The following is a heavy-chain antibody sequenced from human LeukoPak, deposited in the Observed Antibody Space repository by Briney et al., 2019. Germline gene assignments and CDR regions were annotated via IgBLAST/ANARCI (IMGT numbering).Heavy chain of an antibody. Sequence: SVKVSCKASGGTFSSYAIGWVRQAPGQGLEWMGGIIPIFGTANYAQKFQGRVTITADESTSTAYMELSSLRSEDTAVYYCARCPYSYGLFEWFDPWGQGTLVTVSS. CDR3: ARCPYSYGLFEWFDP. CDR2: IIPIFGTA. D-gene: IGHD5-18*01. CDR1: GGTFSSYA. V-gene: IGHV1-69*13. J-gene: IGHJ5*02.